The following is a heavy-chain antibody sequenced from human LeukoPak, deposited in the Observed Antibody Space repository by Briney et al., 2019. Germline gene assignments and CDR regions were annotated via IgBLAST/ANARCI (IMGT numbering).Heavy chain of an antibody. J-gene: IGHJ6*03. V-gene: IGHV4-39*07. D-gene: IGHD3-3*01. CDR2: IYYSGST. CDR1: GGSINSRSYY. Sequence: SETLSLTCTVSGGSINSRSYYWGWSRQPPGKGLEWGGSIYYSGSTYYTPPLTSRVTISVDTSKNQFSLKLSSVTAADTALYYCARGRGIDDFWSGYYSFDYYYYYMDVWGKGTTVTVSS. CDR3: ARGRGIDDFWSGYYSFDYYYYYMDV.